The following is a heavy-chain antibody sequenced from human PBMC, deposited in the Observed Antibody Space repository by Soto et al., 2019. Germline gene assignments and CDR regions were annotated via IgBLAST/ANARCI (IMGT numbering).Heavy chain of an antibody. CDR2: ISSSSSYI. D-gene: IGHD3-3*01. V-gene: IGHV3-21*01. CDR1: GFTFSSYS. Sequence: GGSLRLSCAASGFTFSSYSMNWVRRAPGKGLEWVSSISSSSSYIDYADSVKGRFTISRDNAKNSLYLQMKSLRAEDTAVYYCARQGDGNVLRFLESLLSYIDYWGQGTLVTVSS. J-gene: IGHJ4*02. CDR3: ARQGDGNVLRFLESLLSYIDY.